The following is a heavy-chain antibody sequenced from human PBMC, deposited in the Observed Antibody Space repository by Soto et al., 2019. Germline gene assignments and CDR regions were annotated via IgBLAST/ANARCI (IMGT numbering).Heavy chain of an antibody. CDR1: GYTFTTSG. D-gene: IGHD1-7*01. V-gene: IGHV1-18*01. J-gene: IGHJ4*02. CDR3: AGCGNWNYASDS. CDR2: ISANNGNT. Sequence: QVQLVQSGAEVKKPGASVKVSCKASGYTFTTSGITWVRQAPGQGLEWMGWISANNGNTNYAQNVQGRVTMTTATATSTAYMELRSLRTDDTAVYYCAGCGNWNYASDSWGQGTLVTVS.